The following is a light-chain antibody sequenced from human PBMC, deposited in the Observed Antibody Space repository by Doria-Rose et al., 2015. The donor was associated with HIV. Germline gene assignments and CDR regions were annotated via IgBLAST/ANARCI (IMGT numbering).Light chain of an antibody. CDR3: QSFDRRLSAFI. J-gene: IGLJ2*01. Sequence: QPVLTQSPSVSSVPAQRITIPCTGSCSNIGADYADHSYQQIPLSDPKLLIYGDNSRSSVCSDSFSGSRSGTSASLAITRLQAEDESDYYCQSFDRRLSAFIFGGATKLTVL. V-gene: IGLV1-40*01. CDR2: GDN. CDR1: CSNIGADYA.